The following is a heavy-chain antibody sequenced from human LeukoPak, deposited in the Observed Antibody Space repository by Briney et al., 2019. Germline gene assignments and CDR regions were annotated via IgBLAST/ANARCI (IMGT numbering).Heavy chain of an antibody. CDR1: GFTFNTYW. J-gene: IGHJ6*02. V-gene: IGHV3-7*01. Sequence: PGGFPRLSCAASGFTFNTYWLNWVRQAPGKRLEWVANIKHDGSETDYVDSVKGRFTISRDNAKNSLFLQMNSLRAEDMAVYFCARDMNPYCSGGSCPFSSGMDVWGQGTTVTVSS. CDR3: ARDMNPYCSGGSCPFSSGMDV. CDR2: IKHDGSET. D-gene: IGHD2-15*01.